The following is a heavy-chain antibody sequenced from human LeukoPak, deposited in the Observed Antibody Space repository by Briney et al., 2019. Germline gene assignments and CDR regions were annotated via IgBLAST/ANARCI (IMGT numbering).Heavy chain of an antibody. V-gene: IGHV1-69*13. J-gene: IGHJ6*02. CDR3: AREITGGPPQRYYAMDV. D-gene: IGHD3-9*01. Sequence: GASVKVSCKASGGTFSSYAISWVRQAPGQGLEWMGGIIPIFGTANYAQKFQGKVTITADESTSTAYMELSSLRSEDTAVYYCAREITGGPPQRYYAMDVWGQGTAVIVSS. CDR1: GGTFSSYA. CDR2: IIPIFGTA.